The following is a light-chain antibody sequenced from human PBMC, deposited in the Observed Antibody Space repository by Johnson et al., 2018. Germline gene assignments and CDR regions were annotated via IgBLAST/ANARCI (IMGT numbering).Light chain of an antibody. CDR3: GTWDSSLSAGNV. CDR2: ENN. Sequence: QSVLTQPPSVSAAPVQTVTISCSGSSSNIGNNYVSWYQQLPGTAPKLLIYENNKRPSGIPDRFSGSKSGTSAHLAITGLQTGDEDDYYCGTWDSSLSAGNVFGTGTKVTVL. V-gene: IGLV1-51*02. J-gene: IGLJ1*01. CDR1: SSNIGNNY.